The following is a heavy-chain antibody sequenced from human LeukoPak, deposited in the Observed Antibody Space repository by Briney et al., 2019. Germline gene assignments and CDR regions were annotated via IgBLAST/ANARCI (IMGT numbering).Heavy chain of an antibody. CDR3: ASVEYFDWLLPSLH. V-gene: IGHV1-8*01. J-gene: IGHJ4*02. CDR1: GYTFTNYD. D-gene: IGHD3-9*01. CDR2: MNPNSGNT. Sequence: GASVKVSCKASGYTFTNYDINWVRQATGQGLEWMGWMNPNSGNTGYAQKLQGRVTMTTDTSTSTAYMELRSLRSDDTAVYYCASVEYFDWLLPSLHWGQGTLVTVSS.